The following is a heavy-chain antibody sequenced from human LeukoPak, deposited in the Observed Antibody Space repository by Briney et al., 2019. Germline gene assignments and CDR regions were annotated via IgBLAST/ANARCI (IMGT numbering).Heavy chain of an antibody. V-gene: IGHV4-38-2*01. CDR3: ARVSSLGGIAAAGTGYFDY. Sequence: SETLSLTCAVSGYSISSGYYWGWIRQPPGKGLEWIGSIFHSGSTFYNPSLKSRVTISVDTSKNQFSLKLISVTAADTAVYYCARVSSLGGIAAAGTGYFDYWGQGTLVSVSS. CDR2: IFHSGST. CDR1: GYSISSGYY. J-gene: IGHJ4*02. D-gene: IGHD6-13*01.